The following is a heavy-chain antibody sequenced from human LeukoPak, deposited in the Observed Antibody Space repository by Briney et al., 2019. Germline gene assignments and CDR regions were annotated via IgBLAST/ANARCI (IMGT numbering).Heavy chain of an antibody. CDR3: ARSDDYSNTGFDY. V-gene: IGHV1-18*01. J-gene: IGHJ4*02. D-gene: IGHD4-11*01. CDR2: ISGYNTNT. CDR1: GYTFTFYG. Sequence: GASVKVSCKASGYTFTFYGITWVRQAPGQGLEWMGWISGYNTNTNYAQKLQGRVTMTTDTSTSTAYMEVRSLRSDDTAVYYCARSDDYSNTGFDYWGQGTLVTVSS.